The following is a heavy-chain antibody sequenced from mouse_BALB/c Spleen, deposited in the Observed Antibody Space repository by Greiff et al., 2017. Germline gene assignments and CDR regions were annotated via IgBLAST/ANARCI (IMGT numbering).Heavy chain of an antibody. D-gene: IGHD2-4*01. V-gene: IGHV1-7*01. CDR2: INPSTGYT. J-gene: IGHJ4*01. CDR1: GYTFTSYW. Sequence: VQLQQSGAELAKPGASVKMSCKASGYTFTSYWMHWVKQRPGQGLEWIGYINPSTGYTEYNQKFKDKATLTADKSSSTAYMQLSSLTSEDSAVYYCARGGLHAMDYWGQGTSVTVSS. CDR3: ARGGLHAMDY.